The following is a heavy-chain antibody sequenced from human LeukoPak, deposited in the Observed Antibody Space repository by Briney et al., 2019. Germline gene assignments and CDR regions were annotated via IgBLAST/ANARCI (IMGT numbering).Heavy chain of an antibody. D-gene: IGHD5-12*01. CDR1: GYTFTGYY. Sequence: GASVKVSCKASGYTFTGYYMHWGRQAPGHGLEELGWINPNSGSTNYARKFQGRFTMTRETSISTAYMKLSRLRSDDTAVYYCARTGYDGVYYFDYWGQGTLVTVSS. V-gene: IGHV1-2*02. J-gene: IGHJ4*02. CDR3: ARTGYDGVYYFDY. CDR2: INPNSGST.